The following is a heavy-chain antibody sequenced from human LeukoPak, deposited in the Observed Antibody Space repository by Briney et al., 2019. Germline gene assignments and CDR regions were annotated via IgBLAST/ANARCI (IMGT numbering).Heavy chain of an antibody. CDR2: IYTSGST. CDR3: ARVRQVAFDI. V-gene: IGHV4-61*02. J-gene: IGHJ3*02. Sequence: PSQTLSLTCTVSGGSISSGSYYWSWIRQPAGKGLEWIGRIYTSGSTNYNPSLKSRVTISVDTSKNQFSLKLSSVTAADTAVYYCARVRQVAFDIWGQGTMVTVSS. CDR1: GGSISSGSYY.